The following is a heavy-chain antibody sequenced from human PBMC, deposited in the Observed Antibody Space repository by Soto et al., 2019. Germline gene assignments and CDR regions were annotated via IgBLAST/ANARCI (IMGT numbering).Heavy chain of an antibody. D-gene: IGHD2-21*02. CDR1: GGSISSSSYY. J-gene: IGHJ5*02. Sequence: SETLSLTCTVSGGSISSSSYYWGWIRQPPGKGLEWIGSIYYSGSTYHNPSLKSRVTISVDTSKNQFSLKLSSVTAADTAVYYCARSGGLVQHIVVVTAIQGGWFDPWGQGTLVTVSS. V-gene: IGHV4-39*01. CDR3: ARSGGLVQHIVVVTAIQGGWFDP. CDR2: IYYSGST.